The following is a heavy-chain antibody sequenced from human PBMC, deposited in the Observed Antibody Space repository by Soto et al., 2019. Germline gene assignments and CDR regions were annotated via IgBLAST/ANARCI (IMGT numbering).Heavy chain of an antibody. Sequence: EVQLLESGGGLVQPGGSLRLSCAASGFKFNSYTMGWVRQAPGKGLGWVSAIRGDGSSTYYADFVKGRFTISRDNSKNTLYLQMNRLRAEDTAVYYCAKPVVVDTIYYYYMDVWGRGTTVTVSS. CDR2: IRGDGSST. CDR3: AKPVVVDTIYYYYMDV. V-gene: IGHV3-23*01. D-gene: IGHD2-15*01. J-gene: IGHJ6*03. CDR1: GFKFNSYT.